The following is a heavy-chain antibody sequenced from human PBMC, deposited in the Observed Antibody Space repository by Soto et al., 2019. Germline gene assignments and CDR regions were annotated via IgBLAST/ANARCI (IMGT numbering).Heavy chain of an antibody. CDR3: AREDYYGSGSYYRPAYYYYGMDV. D-gene: IGHD3-10*01. CDR2: INHSGST. V-gene: IGHV4-34*01. CDR1: SGSFSGYY. Sequence: TLSLTCAVYSGSFSGYYCSWIRQPPGNGLEWIGEINHSGSTNYNPSLKSRVTISVDTSKNQFSLKLSSVTAADTAVYYCAREDYYGSGSYYRPAYYYYGMDVWGQGTTVTVSS. J-gene: IGHJ6*02.